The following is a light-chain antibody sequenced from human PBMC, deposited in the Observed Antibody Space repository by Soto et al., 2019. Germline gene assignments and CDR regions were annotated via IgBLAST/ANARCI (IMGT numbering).Light chain of an antibody. CDR2: AAS. CDR1: QGISNY. V-gene: IGKV1-27*01. Sequence: DIQMTQSPSSLSASVGDRVTSTCRAIQGISNYLAWYQQQPGKIPKLLIYAASTLQSGVPSRFSGSGSGTDVTLTISSLQPEDVATDYCQKANSAPFTFGPGTKVDI. J-gene: IGKJ3*01. CDR3: QKANSAPFT.